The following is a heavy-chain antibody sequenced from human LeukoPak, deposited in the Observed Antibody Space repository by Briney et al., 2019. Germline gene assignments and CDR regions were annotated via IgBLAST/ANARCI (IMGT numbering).Heavy chain of an antibody. J-gene: IGHJ5*02. V-gene: IGHV4-38-2*01. D-gene: IGHD1-26*01. CDR3: ARRVRAPIGSVGRWFDP. CDR1: GYSIRSAYY. Sequence: SETLSLTCAVSGYSIRSAYYWGWIRQSPGKGLEWIGNIHHTGSTYYGPSLKSRVSMSMDTAKNQFSLNLTSVTAADTAVYYCARRVRAPIGSVGRWFDPWGQGSQVIVSS. CDR2: IHHTGST.